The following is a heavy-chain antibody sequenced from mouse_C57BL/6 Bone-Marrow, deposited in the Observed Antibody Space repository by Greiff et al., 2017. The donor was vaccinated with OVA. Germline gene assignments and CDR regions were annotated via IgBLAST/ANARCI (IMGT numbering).Heavy chain of an antibody. CDR1: GYAFSSYW. V-gene: IGHV1-80*01. CDR2: IYPGDGDT. Sequence: QVQLQQSGAELVKPGASVKISCKASGYAFSSYWMNWVKQRPGKGLEWIGQIYPGDGDTNYNGKFKGKATLTADKSSSTAYMQLSSLTSEDSAVYFGARWGLLYPYWYFDVWGTGTTVTVSS. J-gene: IGHJ1*03. CDR3: ARWGLLYPYWYFDV. D-gene: IGHD2-12*01.